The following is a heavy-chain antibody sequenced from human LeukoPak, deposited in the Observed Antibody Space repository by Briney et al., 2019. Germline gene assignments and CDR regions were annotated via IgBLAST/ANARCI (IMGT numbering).Heavy chain of an antibody. CDR2: ITPSGAST. CDR1: GYTFTSYY. V-gene: IGHV1-46*01. D-gene: IGHD3-3*01. Sequence: ASVKVSCKASGYTFTSYYMQWVRQAPGHGLEWMGIITPSGASTSYAQKFQGRVTMTRDTSTSTVYMELSSLKSEDTAVYYCASSEGIYDFWSGYYKGRSPCAFDIWGQGTMVTVSS. J-gene: IGHJ3*02. CDR3: ASSEGIYDFWSGYYKGRSPCAFDI.